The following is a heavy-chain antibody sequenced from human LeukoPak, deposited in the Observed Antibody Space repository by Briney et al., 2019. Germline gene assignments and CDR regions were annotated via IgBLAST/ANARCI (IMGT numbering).Heavy chain of an antibody. J-gene: IGHJ4*02. CDR1: GGSISSYY. CDR2: IYYSGST. V-gene: IGHV4-59*08. Sequence: SETLSLTCTVSGGSISSYYGSWIRQPPGKGLEWIGYIYYSGSTNYNPSLKSRVTISVDTSKNQFSLKLSSVTAADTAVYYCARLEQQLVQGAYYFDYWGQGTLVTVSS. CDR3: ARLEQQLVQGAYYFDY. D-gene: IGHD6-13*01.